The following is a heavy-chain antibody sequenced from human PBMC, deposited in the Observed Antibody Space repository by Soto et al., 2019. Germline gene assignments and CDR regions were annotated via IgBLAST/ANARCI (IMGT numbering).Heavy chain of an antibody. CDR1: GYTFTSYG. CDR2: INPSGGST. CDR3: TRVSPDCTIGSCYPPN. Sequence: ASVKVSCKASGYTFTSYGIGWVRQAPGQGLEWMGIINPSGGSTSYAQKFQGRVTMTRDTSTSTVYMELSSLETEDTGVYYCTRVSPDCTIGSCYPPNWGQGTQVTVSS. J-gene: IGHJ4*02. V-gene: IGHV1-46*03. D-gene: IGHD2-15*01.